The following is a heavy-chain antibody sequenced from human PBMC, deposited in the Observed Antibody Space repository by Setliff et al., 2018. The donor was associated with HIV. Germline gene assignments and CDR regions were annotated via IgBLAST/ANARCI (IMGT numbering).Heavy chain of an antibody. CDR3: ARHKSQPYYFDY. V-gene: IGHV4-59*08. Sequence: SETLSLTCTVSGGSISSYYWSWIRQPPGKGLEWIGYIYYSGSTNYNPSLKSRVTISVDTSKNQFSLKLSAVTAADTSVYYCARHKSQPYYFDYWGQGTLVTVSS. CDR1: GGSISSYY. J-gene: IGHJ4*02. CDR2: IYYSGST.